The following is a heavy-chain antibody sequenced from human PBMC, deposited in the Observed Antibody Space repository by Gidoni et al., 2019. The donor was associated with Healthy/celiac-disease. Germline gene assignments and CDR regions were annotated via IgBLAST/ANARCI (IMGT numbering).Heavy chain of an antibody. CDR2: IWYDGSNK. V-gene: IGHV3-33*01. Sequence: QVQLVESGGGVVQPGRSRRLSCAASGFTFSSYGMHWVRQAPGKGLEWVAVIWYDGSNKYYADSVKGRFTISRDNSKNTLYLQMNSLRAEDTAVYYCARARGSQIDYWGQGTLVTVSS. D-gene: IGHD3-10*01. CDR3: ARARGSQIDY. J-gene: IGHJ4*02. CDR1: GFTFSSYG.